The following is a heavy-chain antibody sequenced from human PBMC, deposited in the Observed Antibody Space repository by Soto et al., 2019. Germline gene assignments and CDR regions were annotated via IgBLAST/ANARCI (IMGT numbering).Heavy chain of an antibody. CDR1: GFTFSRFA. CDR3: AKDSLGDYYCCGMDV. V-gene: IGHV3-23*01. Sequence: EVQLLESGGGLVQPGGSLRLSCAASGFTFSRFAMNWVRQAPGKGLEWVSVIGDSGSTTYYAYSVKGRFTISRDNSKNTVLLPMKRLRADDTAIYYCAKDSLGDYYCCGMDVWGQGTRVTVSS. J-gene: IGHJ6*02. D-gene: IGHD2-15*01. CDR2: IGDSGSTT.